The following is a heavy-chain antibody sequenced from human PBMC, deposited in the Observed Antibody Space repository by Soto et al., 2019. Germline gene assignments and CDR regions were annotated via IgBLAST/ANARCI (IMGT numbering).Heavy chain of an antibody. J-gene: IGHJ2*01. D-gene: IGHD3-3*01. Sequence: EVQLVESGGDLVQPRGSLRLSCAASGFTVSISYMAWVRQAPGNGLEWVSSIYVDGRTYYADSVRGRFTIYTDNSKDTLYLQMNSLRVDDTAMYYCARHVGDYWYFDLWGRGTLVIVSS. CDR3: ARHVGDYWYFDL. V-gene: IGHV3-66*04. CDR2: IYVDGRT. CDR1: GFTVSISY.